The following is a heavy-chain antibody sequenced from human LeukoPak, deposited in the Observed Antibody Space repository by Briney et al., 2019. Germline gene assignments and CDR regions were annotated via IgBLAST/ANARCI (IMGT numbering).Heavy chain of an antibody. J-gene: IGHJ6*02. Sequence: ASVNVSCKASGYTFTSYDINWVRQATGQGLEWMGWMNPNSGNTGYAQKFQGRVTMTRNTSISTAYMELSSLRSEDTAVYYCARERGSSSWFYCYYGMDVWGQGTAVTVS. CDR3: ARERGSSSWFYCYYGMDV. D-gene: IGHD6-13*01. V-gene: IGHV1-8*01. CDR2: MNPNSGNT. CDR1: GYTFTSYD.